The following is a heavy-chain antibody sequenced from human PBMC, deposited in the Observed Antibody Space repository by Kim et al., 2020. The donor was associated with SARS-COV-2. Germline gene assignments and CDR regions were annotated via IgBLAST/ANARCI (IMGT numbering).Heavy chain of an antibody. J-gene: IGHJ4*02. CDR3: ARGGGIVGATAFDY. Sequence: GGSLRLSCAVSGFTFSSYGMHWVRQAPGKGLEWVAAIWYDGSNKYYADSVKGRFTISRDNSKNTLYLQMNSLRAEDTAVYYCARGGGIVGATAFDYWGQGTLVTVSS. D-gene: IGHD1-26*01. V-gene: IGHV3-33*01. CDR2: IWYDGSNK. CDR1: GFTFSSYG.